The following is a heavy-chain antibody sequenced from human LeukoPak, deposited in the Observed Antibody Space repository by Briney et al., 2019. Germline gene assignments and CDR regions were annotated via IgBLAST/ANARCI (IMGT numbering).Heavy chain of an antibody. Sequence: SATLSLTCGLSGDSITNTNYWTWVRQPPGKGLERIGEVNLQGSTNYNPSLMGRAAISVDTSENHISLQLTSVTAADTAVYYCAREGGPYRPLDYSGQGTLVTVSS. CDR2: VNLQGST. CDR3: AREGGPYRPLDY. V-gene: IGHV4-4*02. CDR1: GDSITNTNY. J-gene: IGHJ4*02.